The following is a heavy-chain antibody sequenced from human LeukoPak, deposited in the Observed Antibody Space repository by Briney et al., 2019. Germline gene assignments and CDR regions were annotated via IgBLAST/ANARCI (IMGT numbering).Heavy chain of an antibody. CDR3: ARDQSGYSNFDY. J-gene: IGHJ4*02. D-gene: IGHD5-12*01. CDR1: GDSMNTYY. V-gene: IGHV4-4*07. CDR2: IYSNGNT. Sequence: SETLSLTCTVSGDSMNTYYWSWIWQPAGKGLEWIGRIYSNGNTYYNPSLNSRVTMSVDTSKNQFSLKLSSVTAADTAVYYCARDQSGYSNFDYWGQGTLVTVSS.